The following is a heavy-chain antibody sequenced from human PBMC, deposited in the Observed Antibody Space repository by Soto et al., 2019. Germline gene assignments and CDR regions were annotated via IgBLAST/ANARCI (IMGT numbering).Heavy chain of an antibody. V-gene: IGHV3-23*01. CDR1: GFTFSSYA. D-gene: IGHD2-15*01. Sequence: GESLKISCAASGFTFSSYAMSWVHQAPGKGLEWVSAISGSGGSTYYADSVKGRFTISRDNSKNTLYLQMNSLRAEDTAVYYCAKVLAQGCSGGSCYFDYWGQGTLVTVSS. CDR2: ISGSGGST. J-gene: IGHJ4*02. CDR3: AKVLAQGCSGGSCYFDY.